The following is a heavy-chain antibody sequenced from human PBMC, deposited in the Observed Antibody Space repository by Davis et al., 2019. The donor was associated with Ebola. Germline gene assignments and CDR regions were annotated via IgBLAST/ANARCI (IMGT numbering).Heavy chain of an antibody. Sequence: ASVKVSCKASGYTFTSYYMHWVRQAPGQGLEWMGWISAYNGNTNSAQKFQGRVTMTTDTSTNTAYMELRSLRSDDTTVYYCARDLGEYGDNGPGVFFDYWGQGTLVTVSS. CDR1: GYTFTSYY. J-gene: IGHJ4*02. CDR2: ISAYNGNT. V-gene: IGHV1-18*04. D-gene: IGHD4-17*01. CDR3: ARDLGEYGDNGPGVFFDY.